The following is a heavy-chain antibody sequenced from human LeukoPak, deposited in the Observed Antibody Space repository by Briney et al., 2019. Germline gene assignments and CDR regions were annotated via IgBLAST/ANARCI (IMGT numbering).Heavy chain of an antibody. D-gene: IGHD6-13*01. Sequence: GGSLRLSCVASGFTFSTYNMNWVRQAPGKGLEWVSSITSSSSYMFYADSVKGRFTISRDNAKNSLYLQMNSLRAEDTAVYYCARVGYSSSWYMSGSSPFDYWGQGTLVTVSS. CDR3: ARVGYSSSWYMSGSSPFDY. CDR1: GFTFSTYN. V-gene: IGHV3-21*01. J-gene: IGHJ4*02. CDR2: ITSSSSYM.